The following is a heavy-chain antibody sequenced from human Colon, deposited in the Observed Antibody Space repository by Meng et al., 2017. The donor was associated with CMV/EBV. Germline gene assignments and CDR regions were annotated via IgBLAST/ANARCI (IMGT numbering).Heavy chain of an antibody. J-gene: IGHJ6*02. D-gene: IGHD1-1*01. CDR2: IYPGDSDT. Sequence: GGSLRLSCKGSGYSFTSYWIGWVRQMPGKGLEWMGIIYPGDSDTRYSSSFQGQVTISADKSISTAYLQWSSLKASDTAMYYCATTPLSEMATTGTTRYYGMDVWGQGTTVTVSS. CDR3: ATTPLSEMATTGTTRYYGMDV. V-gene: IGHV5-51*01. CDR1: GYSFTSYW.